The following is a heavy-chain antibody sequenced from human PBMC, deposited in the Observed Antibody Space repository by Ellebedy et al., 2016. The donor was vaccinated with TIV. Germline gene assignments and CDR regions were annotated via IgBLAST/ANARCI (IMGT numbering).Heavy chain of an antibody. CDR1: GGSVSSGSYY. Sequence: MPSETLSLTCTVSGGSVSSGSYYWSWIRQPPGKGLEWIGYIYYSGSTNYNPSLKSRVTISVDTSKNQFSLKLSSVTAADTAVYYCAREFGLGGSDYDYWGQGTLVTVSS. CDR3: AREFGLGGSDYDY. V-gene: IGHV4-61*01. D-gene: IGHD3-10*01. J-gene: IGHJ4*02. CDR2: IYYSGST.